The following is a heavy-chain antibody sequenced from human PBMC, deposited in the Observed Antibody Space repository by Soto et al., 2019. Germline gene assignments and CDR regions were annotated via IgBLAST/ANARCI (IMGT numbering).Heavy chain of an antibody. CDR2: IIPILGIA. J-gene: IGHJ6*02. CDR1: GGTFSSYT. V-gene: IGHV1-69*02. D-gene: IGHD6-13*01. Sequence: SVKVSCKASGGTFSSYTISWVRQAPGQGLEWMGRIIPILGIANYAQKFQGRVTITTDKSTSTAYMELSSLRSEDTAVYYCAGGGGQQLVRRYYYGMDVWGQGTTVTVSS. CDR3: AGGGGQQLVRRYYYGMDV.